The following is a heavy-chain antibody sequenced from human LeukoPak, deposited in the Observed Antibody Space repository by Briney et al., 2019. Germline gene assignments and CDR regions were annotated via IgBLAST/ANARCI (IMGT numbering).Heavy chain of an antibody. J-gene: IGHJ4*02. D-gene: IGHD2-21*02. CDR1: GFTFSGFA. CDR2: ISGSGGCT. V-gene: IGHV3-23*01. Sequence: GGSLRLSCAASGFTFSGFAMSWVRRTPGKGLEWVSAISGSGGCTYYADSVKGRFTISRDNSKNTLYLQMNSLRAEDTAVYYCAKELLSIGSLPFDYWGQGTLVTVSS. CDR3: AKELLSIGSLPFDY.